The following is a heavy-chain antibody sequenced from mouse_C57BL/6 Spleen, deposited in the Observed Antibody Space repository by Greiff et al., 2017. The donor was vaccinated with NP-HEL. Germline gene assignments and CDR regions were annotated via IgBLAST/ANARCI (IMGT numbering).Heavy chain of an antibody. CDR1: GFTFSDYG. CDR3: ASGQLRLLFAY. D-gene: IGHD3-2*02. J-gene: IGHJ3*01. CDR2: ISSGSSTI. Sequence: EVKLMESGGGLVKPGGSLKLSCAASGFTFSDYGMHWVRQAPEKGLEWVAYISSGSSTIYYADTVKGRFTISRDKAKNTLFLQMTSLRSEDTAMCYCASGQLRLLFAYWGQGTLVTVAA. V-gene: IGHV5-17*01.